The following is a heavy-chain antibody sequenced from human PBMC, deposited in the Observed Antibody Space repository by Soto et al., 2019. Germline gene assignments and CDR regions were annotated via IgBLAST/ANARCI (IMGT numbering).Heavy chain of an antibody. J-gene: IGHJ6*02. CDR2: INPNSSGT. Sequence: GAAVMPSWKAPGCSHAANYLQWGRQSPGRGLEWMGWINPNSSGTVYAQNFQGRVTMTRDTSLTTAYMQLNRLTPDDTAIYYCTRDLIVDAPDNYAMDVWG. CDR1: GCSHAANY. D-gene: IGHD1-26*01. CDR3: TRDLIVDAPDNYAMDV. V-gene: IGHV1-2*02.